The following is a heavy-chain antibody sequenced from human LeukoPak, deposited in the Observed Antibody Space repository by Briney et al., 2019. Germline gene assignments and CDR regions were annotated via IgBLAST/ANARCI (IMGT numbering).Heavy chain of an antibody. J-gene: IGHJ5*01. D-gene: IGHD1-26*01. CDR2: IGAYAART. Sequence: GGSLRLSCVASGFDFSSYAMTWVRQAPGRGLEWVSTIGAYAARTYYADSMKGRFTTSRENSKSTLSLQMNSLRAEDTALYYCAKDPLGGGSSLINWFDSWGQGVWVTVSS. CDR3: AKDPLGGGSSLINWFDS. CDR1: GFDFSSYA. V-gene: IGHV3-23*01.